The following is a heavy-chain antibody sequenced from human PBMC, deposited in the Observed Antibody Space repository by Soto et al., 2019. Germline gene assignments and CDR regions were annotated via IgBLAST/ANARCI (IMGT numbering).Heavy chain of an antibody. CDR2: INHSGST. CDR3: ARGVVVVPASYYYYYGMDV. CDR1: GGSFSGYY. D-gene: IGHD2-2*01. Sequence: PSETLSLTCAVYGGSFSGYYWSWIRQPPGKGLEWIGEINHSGSTNYNPSLKSRVTISIDTSKNQFSLKLSSVTAADTAVYYCARGVVVVPASYYYYYGMDVWGQGTTVTVSS. V-gene: IGHV4-34*01. J-gene: IGHJ6*02.